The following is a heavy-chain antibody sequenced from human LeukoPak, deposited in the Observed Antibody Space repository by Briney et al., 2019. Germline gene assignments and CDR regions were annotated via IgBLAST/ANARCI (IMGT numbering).Heavy chain of an antibody. CDR2: ISSSSSYI. CDR3: AKEIWPTVTAPGHTDFGY. J-gene: IGHJ4*02. CDR1: GFTFSSYT. V-gene: IGHV3-21*01. Sequence: PGGSLRLSCAASGFTFSSYTMNWVRKAPGKGLEWDSFISSSSSYIYFANSVRGRFTIARDKSKNTLYLQMNSLKAEDTAVYYCAKEIWPTVTAPGHTDFGYWGQGALVTVSS. D-gene: IGHD4-17*01.